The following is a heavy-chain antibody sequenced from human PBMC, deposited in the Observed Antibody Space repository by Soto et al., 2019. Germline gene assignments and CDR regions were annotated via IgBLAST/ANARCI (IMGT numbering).Heavy chain of an antibody. CDR3: ARSPITGRQVSGGWDYFDS. CDR1: GGSFSGYI. J-gene: IGHJ4*02. Sequence: SETLSLTCDVYGGSFSGYIWTWIRQTPGKGLQWIGQINHSGSANYNPSLKSRVTISVHTSNSQFSLELSSMTAADTAVYYFARSPITGRQVSGGWDYFDSLGQGTQGTGS. CDR2: INHSGSA. D-gene: IGHD1-26*01. V-gene: IGHV4-34*01.